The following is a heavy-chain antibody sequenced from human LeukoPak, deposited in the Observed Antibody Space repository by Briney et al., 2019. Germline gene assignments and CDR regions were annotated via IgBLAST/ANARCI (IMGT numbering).Heavy chain of an antibody. J-gene: IGHJ6*03. CDR3: ATPIVEVPAAPENYMDV. V-gene: IGHV3-23*01. CDR1: GFTFSNYV. Sequence: GGSLRLSCAASGFTFSNYVMSWVRQAPGKGLEWVSAIAGSGGSTYYADSVKGRFTISRDNSQNTLYLQMNSLRAEDTAVYYCATPIVEVPAAPENYMDVWGKGTTVTVSS. CDR2: IAGSGGST. D-gene: IGHD2-2*01.